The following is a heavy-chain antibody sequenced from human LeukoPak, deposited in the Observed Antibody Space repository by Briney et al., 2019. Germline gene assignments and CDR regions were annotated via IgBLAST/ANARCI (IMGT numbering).Heavy chain of an antibody. V-gene: IGHV3-11*01. Sequence: PGGSLRLSCAASGFTFSDYYMSWIRQAPGKGLEWVSYISSSGSTIYYADSVKGRFTISRDNAKNPLYLQMNSLRAEDTAVYYCARDYAYYDFWSGHGDFDYWGQGTLVTVSS. CDR2: ISSSGSTI. CDR1: GFTFSDYY. D-gene: IGHD3-3*01. CDR3: ARDYAYYDFWSGHGDFDY. J-gene: IGHJ4*02.